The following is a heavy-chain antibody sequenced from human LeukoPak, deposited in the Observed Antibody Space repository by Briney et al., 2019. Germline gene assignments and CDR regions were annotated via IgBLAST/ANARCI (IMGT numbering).Heavy chain of an antibody. CDR1: GFTFSSYG. Sequence: GGSLRLSCAASGFTFSSYGMHWVRQAPGKGLEWVAFIRYDGSNKYYADSVKGRFTISRDNSKNTLYLQMNSLRAEDTAVYYCAKGSLTGYYHDAFDIWGQGTMVTVSS. CDR2: IRYDGSNK. D-gene: IGHD3-9*01. J-gene: IGHJ3*02. CDR3: AKGSLTGYYHDAFDI. V-gene: IGHV3-30*02.